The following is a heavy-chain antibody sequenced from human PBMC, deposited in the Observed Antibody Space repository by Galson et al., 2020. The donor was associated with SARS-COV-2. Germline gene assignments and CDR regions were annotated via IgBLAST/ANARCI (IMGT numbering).Heavy chain of an antibody. D-gene: IGHD3-9*01. CDR1: GFSLSTSGMC. J-gene: IGHJ6*02. V-gene: IGHV2-70*01. Sequence: SGPTLVQPTQPLTLPCTFSGFSLSTSGMCVSWIRQPPGKALEWLALIDWDDDKYYSTSLKTRLTISKDTSKNQVVLTMTNMDPVDTATYYWEGRRYVDWLRPYGMDGWGQGTTVTVSS. CDR2: IDWDDDK. CDR3: EGRRYVDWLRPYGMDG.